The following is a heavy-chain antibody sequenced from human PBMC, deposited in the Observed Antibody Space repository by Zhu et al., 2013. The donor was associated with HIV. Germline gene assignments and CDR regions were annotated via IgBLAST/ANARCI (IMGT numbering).Heavy chain of an antibody. CDR2: IIPIFGTA. CDR3: ARVGLGYCSSTSCRGVWDY. CDR1: GGTFSSYA. Sequence: QVQLVQSGAEVKKPGSSVKVSCKASGGTFSSYAISWVRQAPGQGLEWMGGIIPIFGTANYAQKFQGRVTITADKSTSTAYMELSSLRSEDTAVYYCARVGLGYCSSTSCRGVWDYWGQGTLVTVSS. V-gene: IGHV1-69*06. J-gene: IGHJ4*02. D-gene: IGHD2-2*01.